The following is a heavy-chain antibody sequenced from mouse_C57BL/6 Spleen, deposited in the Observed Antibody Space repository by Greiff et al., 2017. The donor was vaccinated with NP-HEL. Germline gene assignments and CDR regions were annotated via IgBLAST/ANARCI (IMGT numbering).Heavy chain of an antibody. J-gene: IGHJ4*01. CDR2: IHPNSGST. CDR1: GYTFTSYW. V-gene: IGHV1-64*01. D-gene: IGHD1-1*01. CDR3: ASPHYYGSSYDAMDY. Sequence: VQLQQSGAELVKPGASVKLSCKASGYTFTSYWMHWVKQRPGQGREWIGMIHPNSGSTNYNEKFKSKATLTVDKSSSTAYMQLSSLTSEDSAVYYCASPHYYGSSYDAMDYWGQGTSVTVSS.